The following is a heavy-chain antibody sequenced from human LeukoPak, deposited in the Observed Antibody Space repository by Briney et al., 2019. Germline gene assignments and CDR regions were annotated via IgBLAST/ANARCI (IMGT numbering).Heavy chain of an antibody. D-gene: IGHD3-16*02. Sequence: PSETLSLTCTVSGGSISSSSYYWGWIRQPPGKELEWIGSIYHSGSTYYNPSLKSRVTISVDTSKNQFSLKLSSVTAADTAVYYCARGREDDYVWGSYRLYYFDYWGQGTLVTVSS. CDR2: IYHSGST. J-gene: IGHJ4*02. V-gene: IGHV4-39*01. CDR1: GGSISSSSYY. CDR3: ARGREDDYVWGSYRLYYFDY.